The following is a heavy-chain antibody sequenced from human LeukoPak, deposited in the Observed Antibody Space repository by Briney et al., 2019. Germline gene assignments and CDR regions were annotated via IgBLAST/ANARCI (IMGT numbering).Heavy chain of an antibody. Sequence: PGGSLRLSCAVSGFTFSRYWMSWVRQAPGEGPEWVANIKQDGSEEYYVDSVKGRFTISRDSAMESLYLQMNSLRAEDTAVYYCARGPLGYCSTGSCAFDVRGQGTMVIVSS. J-gene: IGHJ3*01. CDR1: GFTFSRYW. CDR3: ARGPLGYCSTGSCAFDV. CDR2: IKQDGSEE. D-gene: IGHD2-15*01. V-gene: IGHV3-7*01.